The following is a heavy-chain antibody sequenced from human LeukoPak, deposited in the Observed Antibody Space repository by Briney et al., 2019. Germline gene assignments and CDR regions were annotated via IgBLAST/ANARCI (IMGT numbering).Heavy chain of an antibody. V-gene: IGHV3-7*01. CDR3: ARDPLRGEGDH. CDR2: IKQDGREK. J-gene: IGHJ4*02. CDR1: GFTFSSYW. D-gene: IGHD5-12*01. Sequence: PGRSLRLSCAASGFTFSSYWMGWVRQAPGKGLEWVANIKQDGREKYYVDSVKGRFTISRDNAKNSLYLQMNSLRVEDTAVYYCARDPLRGEGDHWGQGTLVTVSS.